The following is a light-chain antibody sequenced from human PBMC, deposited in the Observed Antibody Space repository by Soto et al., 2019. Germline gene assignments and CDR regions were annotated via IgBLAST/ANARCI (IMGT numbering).Light chain of an antibody. J-gene: IGKJ4*01. V-gene: IGKV1-9*01. CDR3: QQLDSYPLT. Sequence: DIQLTQAPSFLSASVGDRVTITCRASQGIASHLAWYQQKPGKAPKVLISAASTLQTGVPSRFSGSGSGTDFTLTISSLQPEDCANYYCQQLDSYPLTFGGGTKVEIE. CDR2: AAS. CDR1: QGIASH.